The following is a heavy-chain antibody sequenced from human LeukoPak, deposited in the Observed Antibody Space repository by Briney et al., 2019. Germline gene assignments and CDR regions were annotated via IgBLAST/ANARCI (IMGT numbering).Heavy chain of an antibody. CDR1: GGSISSYY. J-gene: IGHJ4*02. CDR2: IYYSGST. Sequence: SETLSLTCTVSGGSISSYYWSWIRQPPGKGLEWIGYIYYSGSTNYNPSLKSRVTISVDTSKNQFALKLSSVTAADTAVYYCARSKDILTGYCFDYWGQGTLVTVSS. D-gene: IGHD3-9*01. CDR3: ARSKDILTGYCFDY. V-gene: IGHV4-59*01.